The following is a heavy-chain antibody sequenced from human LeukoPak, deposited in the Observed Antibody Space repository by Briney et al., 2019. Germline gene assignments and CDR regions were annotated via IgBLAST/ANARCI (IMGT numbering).Heavy chain of an antibody. V-gene: IGHV3-74*01. CDR3: ARDNIRSLDY. Sequence: GGSLRLSCAASGFTFRTFWMHWVRQVPGKGLVWVSRIDSDGSSTSYADFVKGRFTISRDNARNTFYLQMNSLRVEDTAVYYCARDNIRSLDYWGQGTLVTVSS. CDR1: GFTFRTFW. CDR2: IDSDGSST. J-gene: IGHJ4*02. D-gene: IGHD1-14*01.